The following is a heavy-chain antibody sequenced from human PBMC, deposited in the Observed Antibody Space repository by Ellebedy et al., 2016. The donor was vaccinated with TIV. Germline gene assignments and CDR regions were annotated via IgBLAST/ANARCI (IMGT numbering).Heavy chain of an antibody. CDR3: ARDRRGYYDSSGGGWFDP. Sequence: SVKVSCXASGYTFTTYGVTWVRQAPGQGLEWMGGIIPIFGTANYAQKFQGRVTITADESTSTAYMELSSLRSEDTAVYYCARDRRGYYDSSGGGWFDPWGQGTLVTVSS. CDR1: GYTFTTYG. D-gene: IGHD3-22*01. J-gene: IGHJ5*02. CDR2: IIPIFGTA. V-gene: IGHV1-69*13.